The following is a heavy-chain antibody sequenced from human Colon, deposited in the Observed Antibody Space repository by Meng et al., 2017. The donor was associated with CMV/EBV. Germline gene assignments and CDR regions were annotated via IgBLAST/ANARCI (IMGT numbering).Heavy chain of an antibody. V-gene: IGHV4-39*01. Sequence: SETLSLTCSVSGGSISSISYYWGWIRQPPGKGLEWIGSISYSGSTYYNPSLKNRLNISVDTSKNQFSLKLSSVTAADTALYYCARHQRQWVDGGWFDPWGQGTLVTVSS. D-gene: IGHD6-19*01. CDR3: ARHQRQWVDGGWFDP. CDR2: ISYSGST. J-gene: IGHJ5*02. CDR1: GGSISSISYY.